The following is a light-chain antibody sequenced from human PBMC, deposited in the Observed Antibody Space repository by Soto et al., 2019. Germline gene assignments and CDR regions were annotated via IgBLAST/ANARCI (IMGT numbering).Light chain of an antibody. Sequence: IQMTQSPSSVSASVGDTVTLSCQTSHGVSGWLAWYQQKPGKAPTLLIYPVSNLQSGVPSRFRGSGCGTDRSLTITNLQPEEFATYCCQRGKPSPLTFGPGTKVEVK. V-gene: IGKV1-12*01. CDR3: QRGKPSPLT. CDR2: PVS. J-gene: IGKJ3*01. CDR1: HGVSGW.